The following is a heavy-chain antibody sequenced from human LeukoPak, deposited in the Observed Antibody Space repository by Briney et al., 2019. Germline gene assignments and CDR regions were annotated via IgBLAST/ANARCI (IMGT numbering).Heavy chain of an antibody. V-gene: IGHV3-53*01. J-gene: IGHJ4*02. Sequence: PGGSLRLSCAASGFTVSSNYMSWVRQAPGKGLEWVSVIYSGGGTYYADSVKGRFTISRDNSKNTLYLQMNSLRAEDTAVYYCVRGDYGDYTLFDYWCQGTLVTVS. CDR2: IYSGGGT. D-gene: IGHD4-17*01. CDR1: GFTVSSNY. CDR3: VRGDYGDYTLFDY.